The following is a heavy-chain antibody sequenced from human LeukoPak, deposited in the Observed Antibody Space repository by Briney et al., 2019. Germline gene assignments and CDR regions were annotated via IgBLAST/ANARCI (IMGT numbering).Heavy chain of an antibody. CDR1: GGSISGSNYC. D-gene: IGHD2-21*02. CDR2: IYYSGST. J-gene: IGHJ3*02. CDR3: ARLSFCADYCHNAFDI. V-gene: IGHV4-39*01. Sequence: SETLSLTCTVSGGSISGSNYCWGWIRQSPGKGLEWIENIYYSGSTYYNPSLKSRVTISVDTSKTQFSLKLSSVAAADTAVFYCARLSFCADYCHNAFDIWGQGTMVTVSS.